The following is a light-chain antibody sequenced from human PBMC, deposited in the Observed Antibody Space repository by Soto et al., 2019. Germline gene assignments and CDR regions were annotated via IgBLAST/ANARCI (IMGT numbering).Light chain of an antibody. CDR1: QSVSRNY. V-gene: IGKV3-20*01. CDR2: DSS. J-gene: IGKJ1*01. Sequence: IVLTQSPGTLSLSPGERATLSCRASQSVSRNYLAWYQQKPGQAPRLLIYDSSTRATGFPARFSGSGSGTEFTLTISRLEPEDFAVYYCQQYGSAPRTFGQGTKVDIK. CDR3: QQYGSAPRT.